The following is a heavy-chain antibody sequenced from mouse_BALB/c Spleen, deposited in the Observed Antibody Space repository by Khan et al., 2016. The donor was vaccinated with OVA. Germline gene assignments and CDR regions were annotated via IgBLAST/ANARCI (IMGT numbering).Heavy chain of an antibody. CDR2: VSTGGSYT. Sequence: EVQLVESGGDLVKPGGSLKLSCAASGFTFSTYGMSWVRQTPDKRLEWVATVSTGGSYTYYPDSVKGRFTISRDNAKNTLYLQMSGLKSEDTAMFYCKRIGEYYDSEGFAYWGQGTLVTVSA. CDR1: GFTFSTYG. D-gene: IGHD1-1*01. J-gene: IGHJ3*01. V-gene: IGHV5-6*01. CDR3: KRIGEYYDSEGFAY.